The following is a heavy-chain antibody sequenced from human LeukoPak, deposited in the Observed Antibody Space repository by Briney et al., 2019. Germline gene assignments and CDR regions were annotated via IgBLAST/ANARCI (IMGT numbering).Heavy chain of an antibody. V-gene: IGHV1-18*01. CDR3: ASQTYYYGSGSYPDYWFDP. Sequence: ASXXVSCKASGYTFTSYDINWVRQATGQGLEWMGWISAYNGNTNYAQKLQGRVTMTTDTSTSTAYMELRSLRSDDTAVYYCASQTYYYGSGSYPDYWFDPWGQGTLVTVSS. J-gene: IGHJ5*02. CDR2: ISAYNGNT. CDR1: GYTFTSYD. D-gene: IGHD3-10*01.